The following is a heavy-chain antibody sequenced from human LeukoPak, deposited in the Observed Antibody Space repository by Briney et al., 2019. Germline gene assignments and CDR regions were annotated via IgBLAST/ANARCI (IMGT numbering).Heavy chain of an antibody. V-gene: IGHV4-34*01. Sequence: SETLSLTCAVYGGSFSGYYWSWIRQPPGKGLEWIGEINHSGSTNYNPSLKSRVTTSVDTSKNQFSLKLSSVTAADTAVYYCARAPSRLRGSSRAFDIWGQGTMVTVSS. D-gene: IGHD1-26*01. J-gene: IGHJ3*02. CDR1: GGSFSGYY. CDR2: INHSGST. CDR3: ARAPSRLRGSSRAFDI.